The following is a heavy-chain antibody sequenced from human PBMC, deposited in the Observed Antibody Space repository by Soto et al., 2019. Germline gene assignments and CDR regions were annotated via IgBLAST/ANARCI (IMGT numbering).Heavy chain of an antibody. CDR2: IKSKTDGGTT. Sequence: GGSLRLSCAASGFTFSNAWMSWVRQAPGKGLEWVGRIKSKTDGGTTDYAAPVKGRFTISRDDSKNTLYLQMNSLKTEDTAVYYCTTEGIVVVPAATRFDPWGQGTLVTVSS. CDR1: GFTFSNAW. CDR3: TTEGIVVVPAATRFDP. J-gene: IGHJ5*02. V-gene: IGHV3-15*01. D-gene: IGHD2-2*01.